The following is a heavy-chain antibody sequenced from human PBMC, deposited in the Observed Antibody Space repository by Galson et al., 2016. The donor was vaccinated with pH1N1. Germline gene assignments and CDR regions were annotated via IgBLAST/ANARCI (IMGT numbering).Heavy chain of an antibody. CDR2: MNPNNGNA. CDR3: ARGPVYWYFDL. J-gene: IGHJ2*01. CDR1: GYTLTSYD. Sequence: SVKVSCKASGYTLTSYDINWVRQATGQGLEWMGWMNPNNGNADYAPKFQGRVTLTRNASINTAYMELSSLTSEDTAVYYCARGPVYWYFDLWRRGTPVIVSS. V-gene: IGHV1-8*01.